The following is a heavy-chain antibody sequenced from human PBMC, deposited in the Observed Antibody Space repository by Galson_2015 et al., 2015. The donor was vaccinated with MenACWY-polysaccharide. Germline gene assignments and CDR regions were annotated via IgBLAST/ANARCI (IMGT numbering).Heavy chain of an antibody. V-gene: IGHV3-30*04. Sequence: SLRLSCAVSGTSFRSYAMHWVRQAPGKGLEWVAVVSYDGNSQKYAEAVKGRFTISRDNSKKTVYLQMNSLRPEGTAIYSCARDGCSSTNCHDYYNYYVDVWGRGTTVIVSS. CDR3: ARDGCSSTNCHDYYNYYVDV. D-gene: IGHD2-2*01. J-gene: IGHJ6*03. CDR2: VSYDGNSQ. CDR1: GTSFRSYA.